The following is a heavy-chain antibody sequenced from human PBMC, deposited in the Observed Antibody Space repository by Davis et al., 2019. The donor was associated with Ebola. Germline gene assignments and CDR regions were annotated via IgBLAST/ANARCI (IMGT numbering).Heavy chain of an antibody. CDR3: ARDLVVPAAIARGYYYYGMDV. CDR1: GGTFSSYA. J-gene: IGHJ6*02. D-gene: IGHD2-2*02. Sequence: SVKVSCKASGGTFSSYAISWVRQAPGQGLEWMGGIIPIFGTANYAQKFQGRVTITADKSTSTAYMELSSLRSEDTAVYYCARDLVVPAAIARGYYYYGMDVWGQGTTVTVSS. CDR2: IIPIFGTA. V-gene: IGHV1-69*06.